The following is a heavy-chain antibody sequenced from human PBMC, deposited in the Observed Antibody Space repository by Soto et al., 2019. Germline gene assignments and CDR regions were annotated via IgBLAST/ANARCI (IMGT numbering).Heavy chain of an antibody. CDR1: GGSFGGYY. V-gene: IGHV4-34*01. CDR2: INHSGST. CDR3: ARDKTYYDILTGYPKPEYYFDY. J-gene: IGHJ4*02. D-gene: IGHD3-9*01. Sequence: PSETLSLTCAVYGGSFGGYYWSWIRQPPGKGLEWIGEINHSGSTNYNPSLKSRVTISVDTSKNQFSLKLSSVTAADTAVYYCARDKTYYDILTGYPKPEYYFDYWGQGTLVTVSS.